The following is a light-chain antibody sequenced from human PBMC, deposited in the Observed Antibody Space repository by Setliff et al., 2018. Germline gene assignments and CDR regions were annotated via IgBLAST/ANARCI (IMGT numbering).Light chain of an antibody. J-gene: IGLJ1*01. V-gene: IGLV8-61*01. CDR3: LLSMGSGISV. Sequence: QTVVTQAPSFSVSPGGTVTLTCALSLGSVSTANYPSWYQQTPGQAPRRLIYRTNSRRSGVPARFSGSILGNKAALTITGAQAEDESDYYCLLSMGSGISVFGTGTKVTV. CDR2: RTN. CDR1: LGSVSTANY.